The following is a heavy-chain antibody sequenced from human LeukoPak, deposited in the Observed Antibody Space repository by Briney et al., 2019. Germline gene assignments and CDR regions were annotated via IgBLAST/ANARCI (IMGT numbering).Heavy chain of an antibody. CDR2: INHSGST. CDR1: GGSFSGYY. J-gene: IGHJ6*02. CDR3: ARAPPGDV. Sequence: SETLSLTCAVYGGSFSGYYWSWIRQPPGKGLEWIGEINHSGSTNYDPSLKSRVTISVDTSKNQFSLKLSSVTAADTAVYYCARAPPGDVWGQGTTVTVSS. V-gene: IGHV4-34*01.